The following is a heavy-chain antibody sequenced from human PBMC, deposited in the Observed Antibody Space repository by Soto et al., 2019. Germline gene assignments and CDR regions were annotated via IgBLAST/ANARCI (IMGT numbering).Heavy chain of an antibody. D-gene: IGHD3-3*01. CDR1: GGTFSSYA. J-gene: IGHJ6*02. CDR3: GRARLYDFWSGKSPPTDYYCGMDV. CDR2: IIPIFGTA. Sequence: QVQLVQSGAEVKKPGSSVKVSCKASGGTFSSYAISWVRQAPGQGLEWMGGIIPIFGTANYAQKFQGRVTITAEESTSTAYMELSSMRSEDTAVYCWGRARLYDFWSGKSPPTDYYCGMDVWVQGTTVTVSS. V-gene: IGHV1-69*01.